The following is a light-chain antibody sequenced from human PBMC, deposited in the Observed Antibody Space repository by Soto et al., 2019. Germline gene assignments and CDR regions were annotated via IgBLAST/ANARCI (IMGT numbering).Light chain of an antibody. CDR3: QSYDSSLSGSYV. Sequence: QSVLTQPPSASGAPGQRVTISCTGSSSNIGAGYDVPWYQQFPGTAPKLLIYGNSKRPSGVPDRFSGSKSGTSASLAITGLLAEDEADYYCQSYDSSLSGSYVFGTGTKVTVL. V-gene: IGLV1-40*01. J-gene: IGLJ1*01. CDR2: GNS. CDR1: SSNIGAGYD.